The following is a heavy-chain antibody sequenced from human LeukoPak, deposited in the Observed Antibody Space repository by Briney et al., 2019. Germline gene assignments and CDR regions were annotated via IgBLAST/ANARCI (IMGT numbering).Heavy chain of an antibody. D-gene: IGHD3-10*01. CDR2: ISAYNGNT. V-gene: IGHV1-18*01. CDR3: ARVMGLWFGAPLYYYYGMDV. Sequence: ASVKVSCKASGYTFTRYGISWVRQAPGQGLEWMGWISAYNGNTNYAQKLQGRVTMTTDTSTSTAYMELRSLRSDDTAVYYCARVMGLWFGAPLYYYYGMDVWGQGTTVTVSS. J-gene: IGHJ6*02. CDR1: GYTFTRYG.